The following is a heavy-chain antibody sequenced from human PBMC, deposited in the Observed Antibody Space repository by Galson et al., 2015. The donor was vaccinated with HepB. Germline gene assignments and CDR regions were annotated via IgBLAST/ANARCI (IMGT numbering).Heavy chain of an antibody. CDR3: ARDYVDTAMVEAFDI. V-gene: IGHV3-66*02. D-gene: IGHD5-18*01. Sequence: SLRLSCAASGFTVSSNYMSWVRQAPGKGLEWVSVIYSGGSTYYADSVKGRFTISRDNSKNTLYLQMNSLRAEDTAVYYCARDYVDTAMVEAFDIWGQGTMVTVSS. J-gene: IGHJ3*02. CDR2: IYSGGST. CDR1: GFTVSSNY.